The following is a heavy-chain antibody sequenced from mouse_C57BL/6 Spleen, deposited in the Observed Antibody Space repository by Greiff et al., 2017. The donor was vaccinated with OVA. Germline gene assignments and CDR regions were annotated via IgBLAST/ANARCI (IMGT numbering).Heavy chain of an antibody. CDR1: GYTFTSYW. J-gene: IGHJ3*01. V-gene: IGHV1-53*01. D-gene: IGHD2-3*01. CDR2: INPSNGGT. CDR3: ARGIYDGYYPLAY. Sequence: QVQLQQPGTELVKPGASVKLSCKASGYTFTSYWMHWVKQRPGQGLEWIGNINPSNGGTNYNEKFKSRATLTVDKSSSTAYMQLSSLTSEDSAVYYCARGIYDGYYPLAYWGQGTLVTVSA.